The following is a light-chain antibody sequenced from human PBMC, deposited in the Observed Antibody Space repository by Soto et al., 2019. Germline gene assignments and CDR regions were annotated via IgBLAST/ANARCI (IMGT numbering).Light chain of an antibody. V-gene: IGKV1-5*03. CDR3: QQANSFPLT. CDR1: QTISSW. Sequence: DIQMTQSPSTLSGSVGDRVTITCRASQTISSWLAWYQQKPGKAPKLLIYKASTLKSGVPSRFSGSGAGTDFTLTISSLQPEDFATYYCQQANSFPLTFGGGTKVAIK. CDR2: KAS. J-gene: IGKJ4*01.